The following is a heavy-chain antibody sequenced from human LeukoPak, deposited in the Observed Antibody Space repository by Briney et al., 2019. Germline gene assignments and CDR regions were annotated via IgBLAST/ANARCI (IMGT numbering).Heavy chain of an antibody. J-gene: IGHJ6*03. CDR3: ARDPQTTYYMDV. V-gene: IGHV4-4*07. Sequence: SEILSLTCTVSGDSISSYYWSWIRQPAGKGLEWIGRIHTSGSTSYNPSLKSRVTMSVDTSKNQFSLKLSSVTAADTAVYYCARDPQTTYYMDVWGKGTTVTVSS. CDR2: IHTSGST. CDR1: GDSISSYY. D-gene: IGHD1-1*01.